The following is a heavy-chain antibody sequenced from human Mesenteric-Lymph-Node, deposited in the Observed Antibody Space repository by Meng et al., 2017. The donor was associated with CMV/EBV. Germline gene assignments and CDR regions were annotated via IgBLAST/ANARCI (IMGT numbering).Heavy chain of an antibody. D-gene: IGHD3-3*01. V-gene: IGHV3-48*04. J-gene: IGHJ4*02. CDR3: ARGIANYDFWSGYYS. CDR2: INSASSTV. Sequence: GESLKISCVASGFSLSDFNMNWVRQAPGKGLEWVSYINSASSTVYYADSVKGRFTISRDNSRNSLYLQMNSLRAEDTAVYYCARGIANYDFWSGYYSWGQGTLVTVSS. CDR1: GFSLSDFN.